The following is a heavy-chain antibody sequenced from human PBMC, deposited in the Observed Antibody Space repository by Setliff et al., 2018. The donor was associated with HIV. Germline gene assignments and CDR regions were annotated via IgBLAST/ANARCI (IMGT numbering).Heavy chain of an antibody. D-gene: IGHD2-2*01. CDR2: INWNGEYT. J-gene: IGHJ5*02. V-gene: IGHV3-20*04. CDR1: GFTFDDYG. CDR3: ARGRGRLGDLVVGRVHGYDDSTLEGRVVVGVPTRTDTRNPLQPLP. Sequence: AGGSLRLSCAASGFTFDDYGMNWVRQAPGKGLEWVSGINWNGEYTGYADSVKGRFTISRDDAKNSLYLQMSSLRAEDTDLYYCARGRGRLGDLVVGRVHGYDDSTLEGRVVVGVPTRTDTRNPLQPLPWG.